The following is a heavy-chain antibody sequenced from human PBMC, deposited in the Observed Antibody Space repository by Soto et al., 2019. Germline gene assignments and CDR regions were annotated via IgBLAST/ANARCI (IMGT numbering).Heavy chain of an antibody. V-gene: IGHV3-30*14. J-gene: IGHJ3*01. CDR3: ERDEYSGRSDDCDV. Sequence: QMQLVESGGGVVQPGRSLRLSCAASGFTFGAYTMHWVRQAPGKGLEWVAVISYDGNSERHTDPVKCRFTVSRDNSKSAMYLQMNSLRADDTAVYYCERDEYSGRSDDCDVWGPGTMVTGSS. D-gene: IGHD1-26*01. CDR2: ISYDGNSE. CDR1: GFTFGAYT.